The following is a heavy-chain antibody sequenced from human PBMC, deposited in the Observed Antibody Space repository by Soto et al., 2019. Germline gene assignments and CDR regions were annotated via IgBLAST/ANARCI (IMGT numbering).Heavy chain of an antibody. CDR1: GGSISSGGYY. Sequence: KSSETLSLTCTVSGGSISSGGYYWSWIRQHPGKGLEWIGYIYYSGSTYYNPSLKSRVTISVGTSKNQFSLKLSSVTAADTAVYYCARQKVVVAAFDPWGQGTLVTVSS. CDR3: ARQKVVVAAFDP. J-gene: IGHJ5*02. CDR2: IYYSGST. D-gene: IGHD2-15*01. V-gene: IGHV4-31*03.